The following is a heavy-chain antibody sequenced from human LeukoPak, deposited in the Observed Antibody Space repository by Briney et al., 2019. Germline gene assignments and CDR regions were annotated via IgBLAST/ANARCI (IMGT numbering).Heavy chain of an antibody. D-gene: IGHD3-10*01. CDR3: ARAWYYYGSGSTNDAFDI. J-gene: IGHJ3*02. V-gene: IGHV1-69*01. Sequence: ASVKVSCKSSEGNFSSYAINWVRQAPGQGLEWMGGIIPIFGTANYAQKFQGRVTITADESTSTAYMELSSLRSEDTAVYYCARAWYYYGSGSTNDAFDIWGQGTMVTVSS. CDR2: IIPIFGTA. CDR1: EGNFSSYA.